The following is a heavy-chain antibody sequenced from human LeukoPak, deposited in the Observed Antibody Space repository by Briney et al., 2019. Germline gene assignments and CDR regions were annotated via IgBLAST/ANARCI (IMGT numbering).Heavy chain of an antibody. CDR1: GFTFDDYA. Sequence: QPGGSLRLSCAASGFTFDDYAMHWVRQAPGKGLEWVSGISWNSGSIGYADSVKGRFTISRDNAKNSLYLQMNSLRAEDTALYYCAKGLTTVTTGVPDYWGQGTLVTVSS. V-gene: IGHV3-9*01. CDR3: AKGLTTVTTGVPDY. D-gene: IGHD4-17*01. J-gene: IGHJ4*02. CDR2: ISWNSGSI.